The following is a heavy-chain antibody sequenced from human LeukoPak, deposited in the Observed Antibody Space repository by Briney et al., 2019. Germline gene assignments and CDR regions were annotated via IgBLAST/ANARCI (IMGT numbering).Heavy chain of an antibody. J-gene: IGHJ4*02. CDR2: SSSGSTI. V-gene: IGHV3-48*04. CDR1: GFTFSSYS. D-gene: IGHD3-10*01. Sequence: GGSPRLSCAASGFTFSSYSMNWVRQAPGKGLEWVSSSSGSTIYYADSVKGRFTISRDNAKNSLYLQMNSLRAEDTAVYYCAKDLLPYYYGSGSYYDYWGQGTLVTVSS. CDR3: AKDLLPYYYGSGSYYDY.